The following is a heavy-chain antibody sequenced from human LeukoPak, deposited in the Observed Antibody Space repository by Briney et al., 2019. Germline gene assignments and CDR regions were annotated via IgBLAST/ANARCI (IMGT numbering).Heavy chain of an antibody. CDR1: GGSFSSYY. Sequence: SETLSLTCAVYGGSFSSYYWGWIRQPPGKGLEWIGSIYYSGSTYYNPSLKSRVTISVDTSKNQFSLKLSSVTAADTAVYYCARRPYYDSSGYYSGFDYWGQGTLVTVSS. CDR3: ARRPYYDSSGYYSGFDY. J-gene: IGHJ4*02. CDR2: IYYSGST. D-gene: IGHD3-22*01. V-gene: IGHV4-39*01.